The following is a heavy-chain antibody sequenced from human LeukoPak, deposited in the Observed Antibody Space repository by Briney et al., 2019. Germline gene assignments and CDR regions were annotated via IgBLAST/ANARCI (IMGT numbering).Heavy chain of an antibody. Sequence: PSETLSLTCAVYGGSFSGYYWSWIRQPPGKGLEWIGEINHSGSTNYNPSLKSRVTISVDTSKNQFSLKLSSVTAADTAVYYCARESTIFTNWFDPWGQGTLVTVSS. CDR1: GGSFSGYY. D-gene: IGHD3-9*01. J-gene: IGHJ5*02. V-gene: IGHV4-34*01. CDR3: ARESTIFTNWFDP. CDR2: INHSGST.